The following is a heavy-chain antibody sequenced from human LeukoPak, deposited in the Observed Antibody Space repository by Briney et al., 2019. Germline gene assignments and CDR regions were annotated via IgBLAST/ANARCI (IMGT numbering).Heavy chain of an antibody. CDR2: ISYDGSNK. V-gene: IGHV3-30*18. J-gene: IGHJ4*02. CDR1: GFTFSSYG. CDR3: AKGGTLRYFDPVGCYFDY. Sequence: GGSLRLSCAASGFTFSSYGMHWVRQAPGKGLEWVAVISYDGSNKYYADSVKGRFTISRDNSKNTPYLQMNSLRAEDTAVYYCAKGGTLRYFDPVGCYFDYWGQGTLVTVSS. D-gene: IGHD3-9*01.